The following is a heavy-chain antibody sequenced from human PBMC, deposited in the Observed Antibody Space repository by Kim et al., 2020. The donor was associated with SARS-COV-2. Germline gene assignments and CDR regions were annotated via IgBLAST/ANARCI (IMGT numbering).Heavy chain of an antibody. J-gene: IGHJ6*02. V-gene: IGHV3-30-3*01. Sequence: GGSLRLSCAASGFTFSSYAMHWVRQAPGKGLEWVAVISYDGSNTYYADSVKGRFTISRDNSKNTLYLQMNSLRAEDTAVYYCARDLVFIAAAGPIGGGYSSMATWGQGTTVTASS. CDR2: ISYDGSNT. CDR1: GFTFSSYA. D-gene: IGHD6-13*01. CDR3: ARDLVFIAAAGPIGGGYSSMAT.